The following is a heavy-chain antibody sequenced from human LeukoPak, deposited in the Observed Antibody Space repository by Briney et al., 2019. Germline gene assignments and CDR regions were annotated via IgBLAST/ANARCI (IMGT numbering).Heavy chain of an antibody. CDR3: AREGGYSYGDAPLHFEY. CDR1: GGSISSRNYY. CDR2: IYTSGST. J-gene: IGHJ4*02. Sequence: SETPSLTCTVSGGSISSRNYYWSWIRQPAGEGLEWIGRIYTSGSTNYNPSLKSRVTISVDTSKNQFSLKLSSVTAADTAVYYCAREGGYSYGDAPLHFEYWGQGTLVTVSS. V-gene: IGHV4-61*02. D-gene: IGHD5-18*01.